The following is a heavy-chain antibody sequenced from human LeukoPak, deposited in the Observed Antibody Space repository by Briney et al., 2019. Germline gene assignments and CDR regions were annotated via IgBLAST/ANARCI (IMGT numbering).Heavy chain of an antibody. CDR3: ARDGALRGYSGYGGSQYYFDY. D-gene: IGHD5-12*01. J-gene: IGHJ4*02. CDR2: IWYDGSNK. V-gene: IGHV3-33*01. Sequence: GRSLRLSCAASGFTFSSYGMHWVRQAPGKGLEWVAVIWYDGSNKYYADSVKGRFTISRDNSKNTLYLQMNSLRAEDTAVYYCARDGALRGYSGYGGSQYYFDYWGQGTLVTVSS. CDR1: GFTFSSYG.